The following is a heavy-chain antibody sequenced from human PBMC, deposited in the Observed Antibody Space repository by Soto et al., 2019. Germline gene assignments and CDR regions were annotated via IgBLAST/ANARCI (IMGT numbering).Heavy chain of an antibody. J-gene: IGHJ5*02. CDR2: IYYSGST. V-gene: IGHV4-59*01. CDR3: ARVHWVMREMWFDP. D-gene: IGHD3-16*01. Sequence: PSETLSLTCTVSGGSISSDYWSWIRQPPGKGLEWIGYIYYSGSTNYNPSLKSRVTISVDTSKNQFSLKLSSVTAADTAVYYCARVHWVMREMWFDPWGQGTLVTVSS. CDR1: GGSISSDY.